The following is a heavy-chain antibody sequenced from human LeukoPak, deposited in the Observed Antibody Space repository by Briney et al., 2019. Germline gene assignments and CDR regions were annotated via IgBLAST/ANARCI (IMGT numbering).Heavy chain of an antibody. V-gene: IGHV3-23*01. CDR2: INGGGYTT. D-gene: IGHD3-10*01. CDR1: GFTFSSYA. CDR3: ASHGGSGSYYNGYFDY. J-gene: IGHJ4*02. Sequence: GGSLRLSCAASGFTFSSYAMSWVRQAPGKGLEWVSAINGGGYTTYYADSVKGRFTISRDSSKNTLYLQMNSLRVEDTAVYYCASHGGSGSYYNGYFDYWGQGTLVTVSS.